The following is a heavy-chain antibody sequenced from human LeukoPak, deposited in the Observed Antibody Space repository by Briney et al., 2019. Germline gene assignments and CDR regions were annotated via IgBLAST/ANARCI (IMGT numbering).Heavy chain of an antibody. V-gene: IGHV3-23*01. CDR2: ISGSGGST. CDR1: GFIFNDFW. D-gene: IGHD5-18*01. Sequence: GGSLRLSCAASGFIFNDFWMSWVRQAPGEGLEWVSAISGSGGSTYYADSVKGRFTISRDNSKNTLYLQMNSLRAEDTAVYYCAKDLRVTVSWGQGTLVTVSS. J-gene: IGHJ4*02. CDR3: AKDLRVTVS.